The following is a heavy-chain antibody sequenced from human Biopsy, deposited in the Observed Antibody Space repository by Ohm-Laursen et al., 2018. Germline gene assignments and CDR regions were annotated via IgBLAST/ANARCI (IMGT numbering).Heavy chain of an antibody. CDR2: ISGSGVTK. V-gene: IGHV3-11*01. CDR3: ATDGAGSYNEN. D-gene: IGHD3-10*01. Sequence: SLRLSCTASVFTFGDYYMCWIRQAPGKGLEWLSYISGSGVTKMYADSVKGRFTVSRDNAKNSLYLEMNNLTVEDTAVYYCATDGAGSYNENWGQGTLVSVSS. CDR1: VFTFGDYY. J-gene: IGHJ4*02.